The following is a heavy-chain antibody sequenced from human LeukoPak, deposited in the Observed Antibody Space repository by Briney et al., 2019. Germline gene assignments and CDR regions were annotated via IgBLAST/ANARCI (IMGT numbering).Heavy chain of an antibody. CDR2: IDHSGRT. Sequence: PSETLSLTCAVYGGSFSGYYWSWIRQPPGKGLEWIGEIDHSGRTNSNASLKNRVTISVDMSKNQFSLRLSSVTAADTAVYYCARKSIVTAGRKPYDFWDQGTLVTVSP. J-gene: IGHJ4*02. V-gene: IGHV4-34*01. CDR1: GGSFSGYY. CDR3: ARKSIVTAGRKPYDF. D-gene: IGHD6-13*01.